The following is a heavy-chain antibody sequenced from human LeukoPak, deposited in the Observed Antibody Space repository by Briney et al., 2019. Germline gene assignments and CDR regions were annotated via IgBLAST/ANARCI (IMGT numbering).Heavy chain of an antibody. J-gene: IGHJ5*02. Sequence: SETLSLTCTVSGGSISNFYWSWIRQPPGKGLEWIGYIHYSGSTNYNPSLKSRVTISVDTSKNQFSLKLSSVTAADTAVYYCARSGSYGPYNWFDPWGQGTLVTVSS. CDR3: ARSGSYGPYNWFDP. CDR2: IHYSGST. CDR1: GGSISNFY. V-gene: IGHV4-59*01. D-gene: IGHD5-18*01.